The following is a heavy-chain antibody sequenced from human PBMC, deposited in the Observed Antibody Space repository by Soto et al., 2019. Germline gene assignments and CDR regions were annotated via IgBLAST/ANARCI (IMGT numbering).Heavy chain of an antibody. CDR2: IDPSDSYI. V-gene: IGHV5-10-1*01. CDR3: ARLDYYGSGYYFDY. CDR1: GYSFPSYW. D-gene: IGHD3-10*01. J-gene: IGHJ4*02. Sequence: PGESLKISCLGSGYSFPSYWISWVRQMPGKGLEWMARIDPSDSYIKYSPSFQGHVTVSADKSISTAYLQWSSLKASDTAMYYCARLDYYGSGYYFDYWGQGTLVTVSS.